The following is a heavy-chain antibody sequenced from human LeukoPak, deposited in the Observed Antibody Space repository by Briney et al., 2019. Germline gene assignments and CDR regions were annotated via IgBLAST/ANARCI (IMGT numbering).Heavy chain of an antibody. CDR3: ATFLSV. V-gene: IGHV3-15*01. Sequence: SGGSLRLSCAVSGSTFSNAWMNWVRQAPGRGLEWVGRIKTKTDGETADYAAPVKGRFSISRDDSKNTLYLQMNSLKSEDTAVYYCATFLSVRGQGTLVTVSS. J-gene: IGHJ4*02. CDR2: IKTKTDGETA. CDR1: GSTFSNAW. D-gene: IGHD3-10*01.